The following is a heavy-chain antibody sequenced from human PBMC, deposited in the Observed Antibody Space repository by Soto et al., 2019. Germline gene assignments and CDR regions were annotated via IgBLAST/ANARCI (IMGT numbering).Heavy chain of an antibody. D-gene: IGHD2-2*01. CDR3: AKPIKYCSSTSCSHDAFDI. CDR2: IIPILGIA. CDR1: GGTFSSYT. V-gene: IGHV1-69*02. J-gene: IGHJ3*02. Sequence: SVKVSCKASGGTFSSYTIIWVRQAPGQGLEWMGRIIPILGIANYAQKFQGRVTITADKSTSTAYMELSSLRSEDTAVYYCAKPIKYCSSTSCSHDAFDIWGQGTMVTVSS.